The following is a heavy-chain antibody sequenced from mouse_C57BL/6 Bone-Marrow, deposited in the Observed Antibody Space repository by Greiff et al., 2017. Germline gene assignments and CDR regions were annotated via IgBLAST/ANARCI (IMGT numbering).Heavy chain of an antibody. CDR1: GFSLTSYG. V-gene: IGHV2-3*01. J-gene: IGHJ3*01. D-gene: IGHD3-1*01. CDR3: AKRGFPDGFAY. Sequence: QVQLQQSGPGLVAPSQSLSITCTVSGFSLTSYGVSWVRQPPGKGLEWLGVIWGDGSTNYHSAPISRLSISKDNSNSKVFLKLNSLQTDDTATYYCAKRGFPDGFAYWGQGTLVTVSA. CDR2: IWGDGST.